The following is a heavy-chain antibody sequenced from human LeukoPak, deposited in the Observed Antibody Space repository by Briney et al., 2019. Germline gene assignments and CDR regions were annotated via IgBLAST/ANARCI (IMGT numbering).Heavy chain of an antibody. D-gene: IGHD3/OR15-3a*01. CDR2: IKEDGTDK. V-gene: IGHV3-7*01. J-gene: IGHJ2*01. CDR3: ARWTDWYFDL. Sequence: GGSLRLSCAASGFSFSNFWMTWIRQAPEKGLQWVANIKEDGTDKNYADSVKGRFTISRDNAKNLLYLQMNSLRAGDTAVYYCARWTDWYFDLWGRGTLVTVSS. CDR1: GFSFSNFW.